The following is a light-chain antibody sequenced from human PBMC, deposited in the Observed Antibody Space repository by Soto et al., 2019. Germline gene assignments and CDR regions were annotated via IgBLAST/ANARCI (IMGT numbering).Light chain of an antibody. CDR3: QQYGSSPRA. J-gene: IGKJ1*01. Sequence: VLTQSPGPLSLSPGERATLSCRASQSVSSGYLAWYQQKPGQPPRLLIYGASSRATDIPDRFTGSGSGTDFTLIISRLEPEDFAVYYCQQYGSSPRAFGQGTKVEIK. CDR1: QSVSSGY. V-gene: IGKV3-20*01. CDR2: GAS.